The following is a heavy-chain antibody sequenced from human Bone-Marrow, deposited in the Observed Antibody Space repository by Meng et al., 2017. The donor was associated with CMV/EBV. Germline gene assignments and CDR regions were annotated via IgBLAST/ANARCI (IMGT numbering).Heavy chain of an antibody. CDR2: INPNSGGT. D-gene: IGHD4-17*01. V-gene: IGHV1-2*02. Sequence: VQMVQCWGEGKKPGASVKVACKASGYTFTGYYMHWVRQAPGQGLEWMGWINPNSGGTNYAQKFQGRVTMTRDTSISTAYLELSRLRSDDTAVYYCARDLDYGDYASDYWGQGTLVTVPS. CDR1: GYTFTGYY. J-gene: IGHJ4*02. CDR3: ARDLDYGDYASDY.